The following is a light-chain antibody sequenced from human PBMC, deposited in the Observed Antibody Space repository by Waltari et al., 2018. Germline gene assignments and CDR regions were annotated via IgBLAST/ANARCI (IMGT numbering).Light chain of an antibody. Sequence: DIQMIQSPFTLSASVGDRVTITCRASQSINTWLAWYQQKPGKAPKILIYKASHLESGVPSKFRARRSGTEFTLTISSLQPDDFAIYYCQQYHSLPFTFGPGTKVDVK. J-gene: IGKJ3*01. CDR3: QQYHSLPFT. CDR2: KAS. V-gene: IGKV1-5*03. CDR1: QSINTW.